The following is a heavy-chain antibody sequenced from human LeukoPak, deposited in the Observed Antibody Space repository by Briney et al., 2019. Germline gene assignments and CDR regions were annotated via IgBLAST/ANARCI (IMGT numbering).Heavy chain of an antibody. CDR2: IYYSGST. D-gene: IGHD3-22*01. CDR1: GGSISSYY. V-gene: IGHV4-59*08. Sequence: SETLSLTCTVSGGSISSYYWSWIRQPPGKGLEWIGYIYYSGSTNYNPSLKSRVTISVDTSKNQFSLKLSSVTAADTAVYYCARHPSYYDSSGYYLYYGMDVWGQGTTVTVSS. CDR3: ARHPSYYDSSGYYLYYGMDV. J-gene: IGHJ6*02.